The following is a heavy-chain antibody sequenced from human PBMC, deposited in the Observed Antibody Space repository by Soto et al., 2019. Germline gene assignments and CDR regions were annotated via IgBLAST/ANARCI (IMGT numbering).Heavy chain of an antibody. D-gene: IGHD6-13*01. Sequence: GASVKVSCKASGYTFTSYDINWVRQATGQGLEWMGWMNPNTGNAGYAQKFRGRITMTSNTSISTAYMELSSLRSEDTALYYCARRAAAGADYWGQGILVTVSS. CDR3: ARRAAAGADY. J-gene: IGHJ4*02. V-gene: IGHV1-8*01. CDR2: MNPNTGNA. CDR1: GYTFTSYD.